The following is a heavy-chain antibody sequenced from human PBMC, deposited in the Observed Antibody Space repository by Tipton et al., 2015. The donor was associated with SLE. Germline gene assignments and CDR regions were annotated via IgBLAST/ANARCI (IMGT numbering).Heavy chain of an antibody. CDR3: AKRSSGSL. D-gene: IGHD1-26*01. Sequence: LSLTCAVSGYSLSSGYYWGWIRQPPGKGLEWVSAISGCGGSTYYADSVKGRFTISRDNSKNTLYLQMNSLRAEDTAVYYCAKRSSGSLWGQGTLVTVSS. J-gene: IGHJ4*02. CDR2: ISGCGGST. V-gene: IGHV3-23*01. CDR1: GYSLSSGYY.